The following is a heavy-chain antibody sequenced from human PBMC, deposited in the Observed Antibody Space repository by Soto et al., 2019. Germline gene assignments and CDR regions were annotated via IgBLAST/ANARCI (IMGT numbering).Heavy chain of an antibody. CDR2: IDYYGST. CDR1: GGSISGYY. V-gene: IGHV4-59*01. CDR3: ARYFAWPSGFDI. D-gene: IGHD3-9*01. J-gene: IGHJ3*02. Sequence: ASETLSLTCTVSGGSISGYYWSWIRQPPGKRLEWIGYIDYYGSTNYNPSLKSRVTISVDMSKKQFSLNLGSVTAADTAIYYCARYFAWPSGFDIWCQGPMVT.